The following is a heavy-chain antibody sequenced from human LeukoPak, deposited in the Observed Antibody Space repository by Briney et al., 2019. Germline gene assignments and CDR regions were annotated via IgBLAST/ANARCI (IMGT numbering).Heavy chain of an antibody. CDR2: INSDGSST. CDR1: GFTFSSYG. Sequence: QPGGSLRLSCAASGFTFSSYGMHWVRQAPGKGLVWVSCINSDGSSTSYADSVKGRFTISRDNAKNTLYLQMNSLRAEDTAVYYCARVTSSGFYDAFDIWGQGTMVTASS. V-gene: IGHV3-74*01. D-gene: IGHD6-19*01. J-gene: IGHJ3*02. CDR3: ARVTSSGFYDAFDI.